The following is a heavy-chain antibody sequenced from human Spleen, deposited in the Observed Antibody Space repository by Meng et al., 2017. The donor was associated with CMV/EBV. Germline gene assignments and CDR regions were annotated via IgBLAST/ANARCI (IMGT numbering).Heavy chain of an antibody. Sequence: AYGGTFTGYEWSWIRQPPGKGPEWIGEINHSGSTRYNPSLKSRVTISVDTSKNHLSLKLNSVTAADTAVYYCARDGHNYARKYFQHWGQGTLVTVSS. CDR3: ARDGHNYARKYFQH. CDR1: GGTFTGYE. V-gene: IGHV4-34*01. J-gene: IGHJ1*01. D-gene: IGHD3-16*01. CDR2: INHSGST.